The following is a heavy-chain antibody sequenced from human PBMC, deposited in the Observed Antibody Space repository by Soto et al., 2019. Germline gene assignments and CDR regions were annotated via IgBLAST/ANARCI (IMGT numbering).Heavy chain of an antibody. D-gene: IGHD1-7*01. CDR3: ARGGGITGTTWLAYYYNIDV. J-gene: IGHJ6*02. CDR1: GYTFTSYY. V-gene: IGHV1-46*01. CDR2: INPSGGST. Sequence: ASVKVSCKASGYTFTSYYMHWVRQAPGQGLEWMGIINPSGGSTSYAQKFQGRVTMTRDTSTSTVYMELSSLRSEDTAVYYCARGGGITGTTWLAYYYNIDVWGQGTAVTVSS.